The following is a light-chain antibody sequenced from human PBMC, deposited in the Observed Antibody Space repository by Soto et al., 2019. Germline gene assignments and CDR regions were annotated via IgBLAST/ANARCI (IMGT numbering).Light chain of an antibody. CDR1: QNIADY. Sequence: DIQMTQSPSSLSASVGDRVSITCRASQNIADYLNWYQQRPGKAPKILIYAASSLQSGVPSRFSGSRSGTDFTLTISSLQPEDFGTYYCQQSFTTPRWTFGQGTKVEIK. CDR2: AAS. V-gene: IGKV1-39*01. CDR3: QQSFTTPRWT. J-gene: IGKJ1*01.